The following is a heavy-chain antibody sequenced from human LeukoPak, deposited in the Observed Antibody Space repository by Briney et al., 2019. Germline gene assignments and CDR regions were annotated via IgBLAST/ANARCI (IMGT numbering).Heavy chain of an antibody. CDR3: ARGVRWLQLSYFDY. CDR2: IYYSGST. Sequence: SETLSLTCPVSSXSISSGVDYWSWIRQHPGKGLEWIGYIYYSGSTYYNPSLKSRVTISVDTSKNQFSLKLSSVTAADTAVYYCARGVRWLQLSYFDYWGQETLVTVSS. V-gene: IGHV4-31*03. J-gene: IGHJ4*02. CDR1: SXSISSGVDY. D-gene: IGHD5-24*01.